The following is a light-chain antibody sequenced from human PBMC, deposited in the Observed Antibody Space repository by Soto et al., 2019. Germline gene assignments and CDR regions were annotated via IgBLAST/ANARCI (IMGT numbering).Light chain of an antibody. CDR3: QLYGSSPLFA. J-gene: IGKJ3*01. CDR1: QSVSRNY. CDR2: GAS. V-gene: IGKV3-20*01. Sequence: EIVLTQSPGTLSLSPGERATLSCRASQSVSRNYLAWYQKKPGQAPRLLIYGASSRATGIPDRFSGSGSGTDFTLTISSLEPDDFAVYYCQLYGSSPLFAFGPGTEVDLK.